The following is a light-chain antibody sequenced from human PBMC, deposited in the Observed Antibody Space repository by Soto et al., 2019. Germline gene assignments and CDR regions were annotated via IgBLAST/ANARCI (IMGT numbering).Light chain of an antibody. CDR1: SSNIGTNY. V-gene: IGLV1-47*02. CDR3: ATRDNSLSRGV. J-gene: IGLJ3*02. CDR2: CND. Sequence: QSVLTQPPSASGTPGQRVTISCSGSSSNIGTNYVYWYKQLPGTAPKLLIYCNDQRPSGVPDRLSGSKSGTSASLAISGLRSEDEADYYCATRDNSLSRGVFGGGTKLTVL.